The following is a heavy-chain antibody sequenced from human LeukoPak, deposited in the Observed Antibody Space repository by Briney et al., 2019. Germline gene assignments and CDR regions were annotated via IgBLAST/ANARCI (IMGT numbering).Heavy chain of an antibody. CDR2: IYYNGST. V-gene: IGHV4-59*13. D-gene: IGHD4-23*01. J-gene: IGHJ3*02. CDR1: GGSIYNYY. Sequence: SETLSLTCTVSGGSIYNYYWSWIRQPPGKGLEWIGYIYYNGSTNYNPSLKSRVAISVDTSKNQFSLKLSSVTAADTAVYYCARDRDGGNSYLDAFDIWGQGTMVTVSS. CDR3: ARDRDGGNSYLDAFDI.